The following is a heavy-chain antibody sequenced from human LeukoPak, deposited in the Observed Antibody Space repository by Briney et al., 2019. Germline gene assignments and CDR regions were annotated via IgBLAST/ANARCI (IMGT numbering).Heavy chain of an antibody. CDR2: IKQDGSEK. D-gene: IGHD5-12*01. Sequence: SXXASGFRFSSYWMSWVRQAPGKGLEWVANIKQDGSEKYYVDSVKGRFTISRDNAKNSLYLQMNSLRAEDTAVYFCARDGLPFDFWGQGTLVTVSS. CDR3: ARDGLPFDF. V-gene: IGHV3-7*01. J-gene: IGHJ4*02. CDR1: GFRFSSYW.